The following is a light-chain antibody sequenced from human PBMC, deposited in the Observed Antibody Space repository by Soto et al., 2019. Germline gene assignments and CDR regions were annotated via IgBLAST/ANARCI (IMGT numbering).Light chain of an antibody. J-gene: IGKJ1*01. Sequence: DIQMTQSPSTLSASVGDRVTITCRASQSISSWLAWYQQKPGKAPKLLIYKASSLESGVPSRFSGSGSGTESTLSISSLQPDDVATYYCQQYNRYRTFGQGTKVEIK. CDR1: QSISSW. V-gene: IGKV1-5*03. CDR2: KAS. CDR3: QQYNRYRT.